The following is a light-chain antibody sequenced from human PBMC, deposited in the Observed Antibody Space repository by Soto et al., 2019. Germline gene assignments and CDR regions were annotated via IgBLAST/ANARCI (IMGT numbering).Light chain of an antibody. J-gene: IGKJ5*01. Sequence: EIVLTQSPATLSLSPGERVTLSCRASQKINYLAWYQHKPGQPPRLLIDDVSNRATGTPARFSGSGSGTDFTLTISSLEPEDFAVYYCQYRRTFGPGPRLE. CDR2: DVS. CDR1: QKINY. V-gene: IGKV3-11*01. CDR3: QYRRT.